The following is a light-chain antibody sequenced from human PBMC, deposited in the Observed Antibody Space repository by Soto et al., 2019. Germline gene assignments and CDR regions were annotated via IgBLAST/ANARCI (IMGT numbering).Light chain of an antibody. V-gene: IGKV1-5*01. CDR3: QQYNSYSRT. CDR1: QSISSY. Sequence: DTQMNQSPPSLSASVGDSVAITCRASQSISSYLNWYQQKPGKAPKLLISAASILQSGVPSRFSGSGSGTEFTLTISSLQPDDFATYYCQQYNSYSRTFGQGTKVDIK. J-gene: IGKJ1*01. CDR2: AAS.